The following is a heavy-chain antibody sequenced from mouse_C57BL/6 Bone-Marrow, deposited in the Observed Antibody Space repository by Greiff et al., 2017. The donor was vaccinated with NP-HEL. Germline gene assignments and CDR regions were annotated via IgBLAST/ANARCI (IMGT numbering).Heavy chain of an antibody. Sequence: VQLQQSVAELVRPGASVKLSCKASGFNITNTYMHWVKQRPEQGLEWIGRIDPANGNTNYAPKFKGKATITADTSSNTAYMQLSSLTSEDAASYYWALHGFGYWGQGTVVTVSA. J-gene: IGHJ3*01. V-gene: IGHV14-3*01. CDR2: IDPANGNT. CDR3: ALHGFGY. CDR1: GFNITNTY.